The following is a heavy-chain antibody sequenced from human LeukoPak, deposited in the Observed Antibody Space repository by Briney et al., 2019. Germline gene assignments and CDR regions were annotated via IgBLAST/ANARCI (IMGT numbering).Heavy chain of an antibody. CDR1: GFTFRSYW. CDR3: AKGAPQLVLPLDY. D-gene: IGHD2-2*01. Sequence: GGSLRLSCAASGFTFRSYWMRWVRQAPGKGLEWVSAISGSGGSTYYADSVKGRFTISRGNSKNTLYLQMNSLRAEDTAVYYCAKGAPQLVLPLDYWGQGTLVTVSS. J-gene: IGHJ4*02. V-gene: IGHV3-23*01. CDR2: ISGSGGST.